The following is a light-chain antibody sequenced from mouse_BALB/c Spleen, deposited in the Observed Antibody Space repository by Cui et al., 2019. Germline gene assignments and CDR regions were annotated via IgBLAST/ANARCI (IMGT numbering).Light chain of an antibody. Sequence: DIVMTQSPSSLTVTAGEKVTMSCKSSQSLLNSGNQKNYLTWYQQKQGQPPKLLIYWASTRESGVPDRFTGSGSGTDFTLTISSVQAEDLAVYYCQNDYSYPYTFGGGTKLEIK. V-gene: IGKV8-19*01. CDR3: QNDYSYPYT. CDR2: WAS. J-gene: IGKJ2*01. CDR1: QSLLNSGNQKNY.